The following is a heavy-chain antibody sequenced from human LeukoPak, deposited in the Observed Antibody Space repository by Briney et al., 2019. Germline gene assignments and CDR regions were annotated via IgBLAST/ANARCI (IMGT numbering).Heavy chain of an antibody. CDR2: IKQHGSEK. D-gene: IGHD3-9*01. V-gene: IGHV3-7*04. Sequence: GGSLRLSCAASGFTFSTYSMSWVRQAPGKGLEWVANIKQHGSEKYYVDSVKGRFTISRDNAKNSLYLQMNSLRAEDTAVYYCARDGYFESYLDYWGQGTLVTVSS. J-gene: IGHJ4*02. CDR1: GFTFSTYS. CDR3: ARDGYFESYLDY.